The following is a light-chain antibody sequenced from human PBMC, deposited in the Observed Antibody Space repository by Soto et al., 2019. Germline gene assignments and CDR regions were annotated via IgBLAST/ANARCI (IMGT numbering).Light chain of an antibody. V-gene: IGLV2-11*01. CDR2: DVN. Sequence: QSALTQPRSVSGSPGQSVTISCTGTSSDVGSYKYVSWYQQHPGKAPKLMIYDVNKRPSGVPDRFSGSKSGNTASLTISGLQAEDEADYYCSSHNPIGTLQIFGPGTKLTVL. J-gene: IGLJ1*01. CDR3: SSHNPIGTLQI. CDR1: SSDVGSYKY.